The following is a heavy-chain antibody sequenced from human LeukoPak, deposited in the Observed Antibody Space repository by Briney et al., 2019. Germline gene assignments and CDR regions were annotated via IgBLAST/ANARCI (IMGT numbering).Heavy chain of an antibody. CDR1: GGSISSGSYY. CDR3: ARDFPHYGGSWFDY. V-gene: IGHV4-61*02. Sequence: SETLSLTCTVSGGSISSGSYYWSWIRQPAGKGLEWIGRIYTSGSTNYNPSLKSRVTISVDTSKNQFSLKLSSVTAADTAVYYCARDFPHYGGSWFDYWGQGTLVTVSS. CDR2: IYTSGST. D-gene: IGHD4-23*01. J-gene: IGHJ4*02.